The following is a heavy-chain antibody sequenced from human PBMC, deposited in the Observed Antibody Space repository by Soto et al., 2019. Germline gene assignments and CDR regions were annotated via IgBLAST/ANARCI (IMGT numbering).Heavy chain of an antibody. CDR1: GYSFTSYW. D-gene: IGHD5-12*01. V-gene: IGHV5-10-1*01. CDR2: IDLSDSYT. CDR3: ARQMATTEYYYGMDV. Sequence: GESLKISCKGSGYSFTSYWISWVRQMPGKGLEWMGRIDLSDSYTNYSPSFQGHVTISADKSISTAYLQWSSLKASDTAMYYCARQMATTEYYYGMDVWGQGTTVTVSS. J-gene: IGHJ6*02.